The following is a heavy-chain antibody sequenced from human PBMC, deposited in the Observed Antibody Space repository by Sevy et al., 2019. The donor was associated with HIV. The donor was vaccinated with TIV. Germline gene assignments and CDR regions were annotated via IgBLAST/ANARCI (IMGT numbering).Heavy chain of an antibody. Sequence: ASVKVSCKASGYTFTSYYMHWVRQAPGQGLEWMGIINPSGGSTSYAQKFQGRVTMTRDTSTSTVYMELSSLRSEDTAVYYCARSSLPKGYSGYPCDYWGQGTLVTVSS. CDR3: ARSSLPKGYSGYPCDY. V-gene: IGHV1-46*01. CDR1: GYTFTSYY. CDR2: INPSGGST. J-gene: IGHJ4*02. D-gene: IGHD5-12*01.